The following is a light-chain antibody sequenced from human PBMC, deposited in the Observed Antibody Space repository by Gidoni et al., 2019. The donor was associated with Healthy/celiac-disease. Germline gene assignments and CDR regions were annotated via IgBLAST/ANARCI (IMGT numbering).Light chain of an antibody. Sequence: DTLLTQPPGTLSLSPRERATLSCSASQSVCSSYLAWYQQKPGQAPRLLIYDASSRATGIPARFSGSGSGTDFTLTISRLEPEDFAVYYCQQYGSSPITFXQXTKLEIK. J-gene: IGKJ5*01. V-gene: IGKV3-20*01. CDR2: DAS. CDR1: QSVCSSY. CDR3: QQYGSSPIT.